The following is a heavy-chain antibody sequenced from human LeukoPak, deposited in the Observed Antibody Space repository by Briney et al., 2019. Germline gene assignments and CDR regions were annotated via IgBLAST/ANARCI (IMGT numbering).Heavy chain of an antibody. V-gene: IGHV1-69*04. CDR3: ARDFSWTGDYYYYGMDV. D-gene: IGHD3/OR15-3a*01. CDR1: GGTFSSYA. Sequence: SVKVSCKASGGTFSSYAISWVRQAPGQGLEWMGRIIPILGIANYAQKFQGRVTITADKSTSTAYMELSSLSFKNKGLYYGARDFSWTGDYYYYGMDVWGQGTTVTVSS. J-gene: IGHJ6*02. CDR2: IIPILGIA.